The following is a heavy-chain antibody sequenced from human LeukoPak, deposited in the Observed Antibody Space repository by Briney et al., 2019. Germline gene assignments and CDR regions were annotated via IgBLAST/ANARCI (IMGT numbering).Heavy chain of an antibody. CDR1: GGSISSYY. V-gene: IGHV3-11*01. Sequence: LSLTCTVSGGSISSYYWSWIRQAPGKGLEWVSYISSSGSTIYYADSVKGRFTISRDNAKNSLYLQMNSLRAEDTAVYYCARDGSYYYDSSHDYWGQGTLVTVSS. CDR2: ISSSGSTI. J-gene: IGHJ4*02. D-gene: IGHD3-22*01. CDR3: ARDGSYYYDSSHDY.